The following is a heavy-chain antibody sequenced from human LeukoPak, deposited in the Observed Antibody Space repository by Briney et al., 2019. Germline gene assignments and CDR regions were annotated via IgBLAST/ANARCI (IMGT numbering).Heavy chain of an antibody. D-gene: IGHD4-17*01. CDR1: GFTFSSYA. V-gene: IGHV3-30-3*01. CDR2: ISYDGSNK. J-gene: IGHJ5*02. Sequence: GRSLRLSCAASGFTFSSYAMHWVRQAPGKGLEWVAVISYDGSNKYYADSVKGRFTISRDNSKNTLYLQMNSLRAEDTAVYYCARDEVGNGDRRFDPWGQGTLVTVSS. CDR3: ARDEVGNGDRRFDP.